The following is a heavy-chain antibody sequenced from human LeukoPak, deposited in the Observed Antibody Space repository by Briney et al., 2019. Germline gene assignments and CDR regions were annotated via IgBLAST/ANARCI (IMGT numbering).Heavy chain of an antibody. CDR2: IYSGGNT. CDR1: GFGVNSNY. CDR3: AKDQRWESPHYLDS. D-gene: IGHD1-26*01. J-gene: IGHJ4*02. Sequence: PGGSLRLSCVASGFGVNSNYMTWVRQAPGKGLEWVSIIYSGGNTYYADSVRGRFTISRDNSKNTLYVQMNSLRDEDTAVYYCAKDQRWESPHYLDSWGQGTLVTVSS. V-gene: IGHV3-53*01.